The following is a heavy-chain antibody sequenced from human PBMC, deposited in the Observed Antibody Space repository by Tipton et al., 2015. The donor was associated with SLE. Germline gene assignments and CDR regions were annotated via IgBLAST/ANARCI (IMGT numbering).Heavy chain of an antibody. CDR1: GFSFSNYG. D-gene: IGHD1-14*01. J-gene: IGHJ4*02. V-gene: IGHV3-30*02. CDR2: IRNDGSSQ. Sequence: SLRLSCAASGFSFSNYGMHWVRQAPGKGLEWVAFIRNDGSSQYYADPVKGRFTISRDNSKNTLYLQMDSLTTEDTATYYCARDAGTIPEVINYHFDSWGQGTLVTVSS. CDR3: ARDAGTIPEVINYHFDS.